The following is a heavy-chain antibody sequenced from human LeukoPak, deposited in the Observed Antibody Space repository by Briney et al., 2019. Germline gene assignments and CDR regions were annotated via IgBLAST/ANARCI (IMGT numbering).Heavy chain of an antibody. Sequence: GGSLTLSCAATGFTFSSCAMSWVRQAPGKGLEWVSGIISTGGSTYYADSVKGRFTISRDNSKSTLSLQMDSLRAEDTAVYYCAKGYSSGWRTYFDYWGQGTLVTASS. CDR3: AKGYSSGWRTYFDY. J-gene: IGHJ4*02. D-gene: IGHD6-19*01. V-gene: IGHV3-23*01. CDR2: IISTGGST. CDR1: GFTFSSCA.